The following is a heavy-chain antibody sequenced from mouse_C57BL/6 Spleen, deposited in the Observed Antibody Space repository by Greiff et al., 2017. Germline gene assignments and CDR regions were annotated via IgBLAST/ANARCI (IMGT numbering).Heavy chain of an antibody. J-gene: IGHJ1*03. CDR3: ARDDGYYWYFDV. CDR1: GFTFSSYA. CDR2: ISDGGSYT. Sequence: EVPLVESGGGLVKPGGSLKLSCAASGFTFSSYAMSWVRQTPEKRLEWVATISDGGSYTYYPDNVKGRFTISRDNAKNNQYLQMSHLKSEDTAMYYCARDDGYYWYFDVWGTGTTVTVSS. D-gene: IGHD2-3*01. V-gene: IGHV5-4*01.